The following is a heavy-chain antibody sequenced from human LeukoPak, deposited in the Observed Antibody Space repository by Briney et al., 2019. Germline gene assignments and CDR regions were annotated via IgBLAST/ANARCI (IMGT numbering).Heavy chain of an antibody. J-gene: IGHJ4*02. CDR2: INPNSGGT. V-gene: IGHV1-2*02. CDR3: ARGGDSSSWHRPLVDY. Sequence: PGGSLRLSCAASGFTFSSYGMHWVRQAPGQGLEWMGWINPNSGGTNYAQKFQGRVTMTRDTSISTAYMELSRLRSDDTAVYYCARGGDSSSWHRPLVDYWGQGTLVTVSS. CDR1: GFTFSSYG. D-gene: IGHD6-13*01.